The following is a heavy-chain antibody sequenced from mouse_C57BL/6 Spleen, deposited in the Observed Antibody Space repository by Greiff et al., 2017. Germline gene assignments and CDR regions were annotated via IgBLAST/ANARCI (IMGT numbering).Heavy chain of an antibody. V-gene: IGHV1-85*01. CDR1: GYTFTSYD. J-gene: IGHJ3*01. CDR2: IYPRDGST. D-gene: IGHD1-1*01. CDR3: ARGDYYGSRGWFAY. Sequence: VQLKESGPELVKPGASVKLSCKASGYTFTSYDINWVKQRPGQGLEWIGWIYPRDGSTKYNEKFKGKATLTVDTSSSTAYMELHSLTSEDSAVYFCARGDYYGSRGWFAYWGQGTLVTVSA.